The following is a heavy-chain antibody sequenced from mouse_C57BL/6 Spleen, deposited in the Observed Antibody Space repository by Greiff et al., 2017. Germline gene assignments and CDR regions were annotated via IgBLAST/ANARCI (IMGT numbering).Heavy chain of an antibody. D-gene: IGHD2-4*01. J-gene: IGHJ4*01. CDR2: IYPGDGDT. V-gene: IGHV1-82*01. Sequence: QVQLKQSGPELVKPGASVKISCKASGYAFSSSWMNWVKQRPGKGLEWIGRIYPGDGDTNYNGKFKGKATLTADKSSSTAYMQLSSLTSEDSAVYFCARYVHDYDGSMDYWGQGTSVTVSS. CDR3: ARYVHDYDGSMDY. CDR1: GYAFSSSW.